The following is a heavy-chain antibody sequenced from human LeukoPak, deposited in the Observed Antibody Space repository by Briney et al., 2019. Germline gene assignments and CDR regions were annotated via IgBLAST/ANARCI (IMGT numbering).Heavy chain of an antibody. V-gene: IGHV4-4*02. J-gene: IGHJ4*02. CDR3: ARDSSSDYSSSSLRY. Sequence: SETLSLTCAVSGGSISSSNWWSWVRQPPGKGLEWIGEIYHSGSTNYNPSLKSRVTISVDTSKNQFSLKLSSVTAADTAVYYCARDSSSDYSSSSLRYWGQGTLVTVSS. D-gene: IGHD6-6*01. CDR2: IYHSGST. CDR1: GGSISSSNW.